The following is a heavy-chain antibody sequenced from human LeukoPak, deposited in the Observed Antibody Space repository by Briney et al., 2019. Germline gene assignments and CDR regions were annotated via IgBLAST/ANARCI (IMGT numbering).Heavy chain of an antibody. J-gene: IGHJ4*02. CDR2: INPNSGGT. CDR1: GYTFTGYY. V-gene: IGHV1-2*02. CDR3: ARGEGDHYGSGSFHLSH. D-gene: IGHD3-10*01. Sequence: GASVKVSCKASGYTFTGYYMHWVRQAPGQGLEWMGWINPNSGGTNYAQKFQGRVTMTRDTSISTAYMELSRLRSDDTAVYYCARGEGDHYGSGSFHLSHWGQGTLVTVSS.